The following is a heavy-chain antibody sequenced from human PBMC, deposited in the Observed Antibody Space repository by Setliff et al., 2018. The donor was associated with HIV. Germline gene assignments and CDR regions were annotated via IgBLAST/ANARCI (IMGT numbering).Heavy chain of an antibody. D-gene: IGHD3-3*01. CDR2: FDPEDGET. CDR1: GYTLTELS. J-gene: IGHJ4*02. Sequence: VASVKVSCKVSGYTLTELSRHWVRQAPGKGLEWMGGFDPEDGETIYAQKFQGRVTMTEDTSTDTAYMELSSLRSDDTAVYYCARFPNPSQIVVIMPPDYWGRGTLVTVSS. V-gene: IGHV1-24*01. CDR3: ARFPNPSQIVVIMPPDY.